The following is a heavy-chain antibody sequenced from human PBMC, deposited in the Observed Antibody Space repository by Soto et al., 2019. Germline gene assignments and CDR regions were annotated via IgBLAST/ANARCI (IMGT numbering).Heavy chain of an antibody. CDR1: GGSFTGYY. CDR2: INHRGST. J-gene: IGHJ4*02. CDR3: ARDKITGLFDY. D-gene: IGHD2-8*02. V-gene: IGHV4-34*01. Sequence: SDTLSLTCAVYGGSFTGYYWTWILQTPGTGLEGIGEINHRGSTNYNPSLKSRVTISVDTSKNQFSLKLTSVTAADTAVYYCARDKITGLFDYWGQGTLVTVSS.